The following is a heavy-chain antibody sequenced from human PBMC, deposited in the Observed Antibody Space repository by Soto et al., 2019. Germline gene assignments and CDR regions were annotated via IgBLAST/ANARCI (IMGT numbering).Heavy chain of an antibody. D-gene: IGHD5-18*01. CDR2: LCSSGTT. CDR3: ARDWSKFSYNYPYYYAMDA. Sequence: GGSLRLSCTVSGFSVTNSYINWVRQAPGKGLEWVSILCSSGTTYYADSVRGRFTVSRDDSKNTLFLHMNSLRADDTAVYYCARDWSKFSYNYPYYYAMDAWGQGTTVTVS. J-gene: IGHJ6*02. V-gene: IGHV3-53*01. CDR1: GFSVTNSY.